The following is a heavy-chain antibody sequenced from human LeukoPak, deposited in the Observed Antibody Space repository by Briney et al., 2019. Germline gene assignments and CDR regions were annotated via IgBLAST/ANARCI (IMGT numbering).Heavy chain of an antibody. J-gene: IGHJ6*02. CDR1: GFTFSSYS. CDR2: ISSSSGYI. D-gene: IGHD3-3*01. Sequence: GGSLRLSCAASGFTFSSYSMNWVRQAPGKGLEWVSSISSSSGYIYYADSVKGRFTISRDNAKNSLYLQMNSLRAEDAAVYYCARESSGSGHYYYYGMDVWGQGTTVTVSS. V-gene: IGHV3-21*01. CDR3: ARESSGSGHYYYYGMDV.